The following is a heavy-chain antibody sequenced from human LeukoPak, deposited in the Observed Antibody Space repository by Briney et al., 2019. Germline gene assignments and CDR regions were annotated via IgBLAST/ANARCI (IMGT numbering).Heavy chain of an antibody. CDR1: GFTFSSYG. V-gene: IGHV3-33*01. CDR2: IWYDGSNK. CDR3: ARDYCSGGSCYSSFDY. J-gene: IGHJ4*02. D-gene: IGHD2-15*01. Sequence: GGSLRLSCAASGFTFSSYGMHWVRQAPGKGLEWGAVIWYDGSNKYYADSVKGRFTISRDNSKNTLYLQMNSLRAEDTAVYYCARDYCSGGSCYSSFDYWGQGTLVTVSS.